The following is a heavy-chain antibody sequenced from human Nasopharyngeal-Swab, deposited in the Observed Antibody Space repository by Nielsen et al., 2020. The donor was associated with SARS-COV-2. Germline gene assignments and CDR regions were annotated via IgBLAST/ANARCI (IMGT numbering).Heavy chain of an antibody. D-gene: IGHD1-1*01. CDR2: INHSGST. CDR1: GGSFSGYY. J-gene: IGHJ4*02. Sequence: SQTLSLTCAVYGGSFSGYYWSWIRQPPGKGLEWIGEINHSGSTNYNPSLKSRVTISVATSKNQFSLKLNSVTAADTAGYYCARVSGGLDYWGQGTLVTVSS. V-gene: IGHV4-34*01. CDR3: ARVSGGLDY.